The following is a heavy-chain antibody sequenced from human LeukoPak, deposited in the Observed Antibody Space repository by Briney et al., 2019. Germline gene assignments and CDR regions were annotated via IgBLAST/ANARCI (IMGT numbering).Heavy chain of an antibody. CDR1: GGSISSYY. V-gene: IGHV4-59*08. Sequence: SETLSLTCTVSGGSISSYYWSWIRQPPGKGLEWIGYIYYSGSTNYNPPLKSRVTISVDTSKNQFSLKLSSVTAADTAVYFCARGPYSYDSSGAFDIWGQGTMVTVSS. D-gene: IGHD3-22*01. J-gene: IGHJ3*02. CDR2: IYYSGST. CDR3: ARGPYSYDSSGAFDI.